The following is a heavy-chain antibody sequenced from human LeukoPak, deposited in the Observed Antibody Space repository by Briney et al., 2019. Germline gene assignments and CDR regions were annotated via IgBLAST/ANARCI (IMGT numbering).Heavy chain of an antibody. J-gene: IGHJ4*02. CDR3: ARDYKVRGVIGSNNDY. CDR1: GFTFISYS. Sequence: GGSLRLSCAASGFTFISYSMNWVRQAPGKGLDWVSSISSSSSYIYYADSVKGRFTISRDNAKNSLYLQMNSLRAEDTAVYYCARDYKVRGVIGSNNDYWGQGTLVTVSS. V-gene: IGHV3-21*01. D-gene: IGHD3-10*01. CDR2: ISSSSSYI.